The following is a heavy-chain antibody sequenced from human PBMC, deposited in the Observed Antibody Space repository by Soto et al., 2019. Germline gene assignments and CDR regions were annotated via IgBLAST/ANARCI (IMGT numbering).Heavy chain of an antibody. V-gene: IGHV3-49*03. Sequence: PGGSLRLSWTASGFTCGDYAMSWFRQAPGKGLEWVGFIRSKAYGGTTEYAASVKGRFTISRDDSKSIAYLQMNSLKTEDTAVYYCTSVSGQLVPNWFDPWGHGTLVTVSS. CDR3: TSVSGQLVPNWFDP. J-gene: IGHJ5*02. CDR1: GFTCGDYA. CDR2: IRSKAYGGTT. D-gene: IGHD6-13*01.